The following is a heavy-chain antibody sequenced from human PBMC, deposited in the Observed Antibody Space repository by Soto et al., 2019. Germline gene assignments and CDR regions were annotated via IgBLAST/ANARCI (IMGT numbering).Heavy chain of an antibody. CDR2: IVPITGMT. CDR3: SRGVASLVDS. Sequence: QVQLVQSGAEVKKPGSSVRVSCTPSGGTFSSYTISWVRQAPGQGLEWMGRIVPITGMTRYAQKFQGRLTITAVTSTTTAYLELSSLTSKDSAVYFCSRGVASLVDSWGQGTQVTVSS. J-gene: IGHJ4*02. V-gene: IGHV1-69*02. CDR1: GGTFSSYT. D-gene: IGHD2-15*01.